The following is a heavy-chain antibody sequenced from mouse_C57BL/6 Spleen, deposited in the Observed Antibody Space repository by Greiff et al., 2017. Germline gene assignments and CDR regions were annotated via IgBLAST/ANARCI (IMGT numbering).Heavy chain of an antibody. Sequence: VKLVESGPGLVQPSQSLSITCTVSGFSLTSYGVHWVRQSPGKGLEWLGVIWSGGSTDYNAAFISRLSISKDNSKSQVFFKMNSLQADDTAIYYCARYGNYGGFAYWGQGTLVTVSA. J-gene: IGHJ3*01. D-gene: IGHD2-1*01. CDR2: IWSGGST. V-gene: IGHV2-2*01. CDR3: ARYGNYGGFAY. CDR1: GFSLTSYG.